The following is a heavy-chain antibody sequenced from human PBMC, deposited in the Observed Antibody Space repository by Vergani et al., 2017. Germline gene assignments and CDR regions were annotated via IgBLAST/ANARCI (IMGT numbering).Heavy chain of an antibody. CDR2: ISGSGGST. CDR1: GFTVSSNY. D-gene: IGHD6-19*01. J-gene: IGHJ4*02. Sequence: EVQLVESGGGLVQPGGSLRLSCAASGFTVSSNYMSWVRQAPGKGLEWVSVISGSGGSTYYADSVKGRFTISRDNSKNTLYLQMNSLRAEDTAVYYCAKDRSSGWYNVYWGQGTLVTVSS. CDR3: AKDRSSGWYNVY. V-gene: IGHV3-23*04.